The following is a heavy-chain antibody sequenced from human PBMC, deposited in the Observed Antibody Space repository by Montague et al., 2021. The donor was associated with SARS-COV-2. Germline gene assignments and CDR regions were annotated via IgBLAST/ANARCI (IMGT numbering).Heavy chain of an antibody. Sequence: SLRLSCAASGSTVSSYALSWVRQAPGKGLEWVSAISGSGGSPYYSYSXXVLFPISRDNSKNTLYLQMNSLRAEDTAVSYCAKVGSSWYHGYYYGMDVWGQGTTVTVSS. D-gene: IGHD6-13*01. CDR3: AKVGSSWYHGYYYGMDV. CDR2: ISGSGGSP. V-gene: IGHV3-23*01. CDR1: GSTVSSYA. J-gene: IGHJ6*02.